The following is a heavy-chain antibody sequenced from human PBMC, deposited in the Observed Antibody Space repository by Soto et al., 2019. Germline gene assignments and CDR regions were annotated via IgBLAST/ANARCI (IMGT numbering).Heavy chain of an antibody. Sequence: GSLRLCCAASGFSVSSYGMHWVRQAPGKGLEWVAVIWYDGSNKYYADSVKGRFTISRDNSKNTLYLQMNSLRAEDTAVYYCARDARPNSSCYYSSFDYWGQGT. CDR2: IWYDGSNK. CDR1: GFSVSSYG. V-gene: IGHV3-33*01. CDR3: ARDARPNSSCYYSSFDY. D-gene: IGHD3-22*01. J-gene: IGHJ4*02.